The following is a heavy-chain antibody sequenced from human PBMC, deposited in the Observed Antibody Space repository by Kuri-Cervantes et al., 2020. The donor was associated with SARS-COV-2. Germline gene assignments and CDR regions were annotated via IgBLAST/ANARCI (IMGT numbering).Heavy chain of an antibody. V-gene: IGHV3-64*02. Sequence: GESLKISCAASGFTFSNYAMHWVRQAPGKGLEYVSSISSSGGSTYYADSVKGRFAISRDNSKNTVYLQMGSLRAEDMAMYYCARDGESWPELGIVAGTPSFDYWGQGTLVTVSS. CDR2: ISSSGGST. D-gene: IGHD6-19*01. J-gene: IGHJ4*02. CDR1: GFTFSNYA. CDR3: ARDGESWPELGIVAGTPSFDY.